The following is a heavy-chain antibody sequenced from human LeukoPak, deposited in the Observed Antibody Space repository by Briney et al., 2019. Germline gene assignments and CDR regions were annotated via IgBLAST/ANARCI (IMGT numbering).Heavy chain of an antibody. V-gene: IGHV4-61*02. D-gene: IGHD7-27*01. CDR1: GGSISSGSYY. CDR2: IYTSGST. CDR3: AREPELGSGDFDY. Sequence: SETLSLTCTVSGGSISSGSYYWSWIRQPAGKGLEWIGRIYTSGSTNYNPSLKSRVTISVDTSKNQFSLKLSPVTAADTAVYYCAREPELGSGDFDYWGQGTLVTVSS. J-gene: IGHJ4*02.